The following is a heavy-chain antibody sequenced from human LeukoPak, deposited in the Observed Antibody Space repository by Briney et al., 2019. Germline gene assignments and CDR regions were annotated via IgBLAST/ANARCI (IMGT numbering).Heavy chain of an antibody. CDR3: ARVYCSGGICSTPTRLDY. D-gene: IGHD2-15*01. V-gene: IGHV4-59*01. CDR1: GGSISSYY. Sequence: SETLSLTCTVSGGSISSYYWSWIRQPPGKGLEWIGYIYYSGSTNYNPSLKSRVTISVDTSKNQFSLKLSSVTAADTAVYYCARVYCSGGICSTPTRLDYWGQGILVTVSS. CDR2: IYYSGST. J-gene: IGHJ4*02.